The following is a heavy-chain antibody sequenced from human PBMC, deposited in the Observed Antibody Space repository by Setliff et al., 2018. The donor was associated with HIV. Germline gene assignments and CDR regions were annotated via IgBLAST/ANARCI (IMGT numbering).Heavy chain of an antibody. J-gene: IGHJ4*02. CDR1: GYTFTTYA. V-gene: IGHV1-18*01. CDR3: ARDRQDYSAGSYIYYFDY. CDR2: ISTHNDDT. D-gene: IGHD3-10*01. Sequence: ASVKVPCKASGYTFTTYAISWVRQAPGQGLEWMGWISTHNDDTDYAQKFQGRVTMTRDTSTSTVYMGLRSLRSDDTAVYYCARDRQDYSAGSYIYYFDYWGQGTLVTVSS.